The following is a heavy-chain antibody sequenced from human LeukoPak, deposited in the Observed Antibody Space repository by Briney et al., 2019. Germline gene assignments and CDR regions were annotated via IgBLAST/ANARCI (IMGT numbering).Heavy chain of an antibody. CDR3: ARPAYSSSWYWFDP. D-gene: IGHD6-13*01. Sequence: PSETLSLTCTVSGGSISSYYWSWIRQPPGKGLEWIGYIYYSGSTNYNPSLKSRVTISVDTSKNQFSLKLSSVTAADTAVYYCARPAYSSSWYWFDPWGQGTLVTVSS. CDR1: GGSISSYY. CDR2: IYYSGST. V-gene: IGHV4-59*08. J-gene: IGHJ5*02.